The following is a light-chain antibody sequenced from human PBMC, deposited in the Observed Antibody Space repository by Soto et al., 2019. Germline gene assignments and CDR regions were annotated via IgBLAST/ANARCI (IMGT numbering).Light chain of an antibody. J-gene: IGKJ3*01. Sequence: EIVLTQSPGTLSLSPGERATLSCRASQSVDSRYLGWYQQKPGQAPMLLIYGVSSRATGIPDRLSGSGSGTDFTLTISRLEPEDFAVYYCQQYGSSPPFTFGPGTKVDIK. CDR2: GVS. CDR1: QSVDSRY. CDR3: QQYGSSPPFT. V-gene: IGKV3-20*01.